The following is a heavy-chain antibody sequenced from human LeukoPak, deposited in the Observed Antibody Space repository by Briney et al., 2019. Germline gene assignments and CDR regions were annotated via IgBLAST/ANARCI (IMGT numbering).Heavy chain of an antibody. Sequence: PGGSQRLSCAASGFTFNNYWMNWVRQAPGKGLEWVANINGDGSESHSVDSVKGRFTISRDNAKNSLYLQMNSLRGEDTAVYYCARKGGIYCNDGCFHDAFDIWGQGTTVTVSS. J-gene: IGHJ3*02. D-gene: IGHD2/OR15-2a*01. CDR1: GFTFNNYW. V-gene: IGHV3-7*01. CDR2: INGDGSES. CDR3: ARKGGIYCNDGCFHDAFDI.